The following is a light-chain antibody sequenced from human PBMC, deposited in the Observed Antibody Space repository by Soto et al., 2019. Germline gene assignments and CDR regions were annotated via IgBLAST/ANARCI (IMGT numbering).Light chain of an antibody. V-gene: IGKV1-6*01. Sequence: IQITQSPSSLSASVGDRVTITCRASQSISSYLNWYQQKPGKAPKLLIYAASSLQSGVPSTFSGSGSGTDFTLTISTMQPEDFATYYCLQDYNYPWTVGQGTKG. CDR1: QSISSY. J-gene: IGKJ1*01. CDR2: AAS. CDR3: LQDYNYPWT.